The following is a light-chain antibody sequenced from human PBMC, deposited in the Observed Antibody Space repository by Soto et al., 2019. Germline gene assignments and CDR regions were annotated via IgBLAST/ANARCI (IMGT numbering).Light chain of an antibody. CDR1: QSISSY. Sequence: DIHITQSPSSLSASVGDRVTITCRASQSISSYLNLYQQKPGKAPKLLIYAASTLQSGVPSRFSGSGSGTEFTLTISSLQPEDFATYYCQQLNSYPRTFGQGTRLEIK. CDR3: QQLNSYPRT. V-gene: IGKV1-9*01. CDR2: AAS. J-gene: IGKJ5*01.